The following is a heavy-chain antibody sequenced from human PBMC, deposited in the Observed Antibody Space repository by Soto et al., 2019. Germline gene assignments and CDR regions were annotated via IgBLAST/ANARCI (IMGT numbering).Heavy chain of an antibody. CDR2: IYYSGRT. CDR3: ARSVFP. J-gene: IGHJ5*02. Sequence: QVQLQESGPGLVKPSQTLSLTCTVSCGSISSGGYYWSWIRQHPGKGLEWIGYIYYSGRTYYNQSLTRRVTIAVDTSKNQFSLKLSSVTAAYTAVYYCARSVFPWGQGTLVTVSS. V-gene: IGHV4-31*03. CDR1: CGSISSGGYY.